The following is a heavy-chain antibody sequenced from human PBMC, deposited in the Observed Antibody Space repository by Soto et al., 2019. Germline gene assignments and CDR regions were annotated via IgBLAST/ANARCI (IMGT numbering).Heavy chain of an antibody. Sequence: QVQLVQSGAEVKKTGSSVKVSCKASGGTFSSYAISWVRHAPGQGLEWMGGIIPIFGTANYAQKFQGRVTITADESTSTAYMELSSLRSEDTAVYYCARVTLRKNDILTGTVMNFDYWGQGTLVTVSS. CDR2: IIPIFGTA. J-gene: IGHJ4*02. CDR1: GGTFSSYA. D-gene: IGHD3-9*01. V-gene: IGHV1-69*01. CDR3: ARVTLRKNDILTGTVMNFDY.